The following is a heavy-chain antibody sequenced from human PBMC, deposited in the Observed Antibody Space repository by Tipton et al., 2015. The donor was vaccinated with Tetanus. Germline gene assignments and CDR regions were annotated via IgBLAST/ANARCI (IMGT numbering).Heavy chain of an antibody. D-gene: IGHD3-10*01. J-gene: IGHJ5*02. CDR2: IYYSGST. V-gene: IGHV4-59*01. Sequence: LRLSCAASGFTFDDYAMHWVRQAPGKGLEWIGYIYYSGSTNYNPSLKSRVTISVDTSKNQFSLKLSSVAAADTAVYYCARGDMVRGVIWFDPWGQGTLVTVSS. CDR3: ARGDMVRGVIWFDP. CDR1: GFTFDDYA.